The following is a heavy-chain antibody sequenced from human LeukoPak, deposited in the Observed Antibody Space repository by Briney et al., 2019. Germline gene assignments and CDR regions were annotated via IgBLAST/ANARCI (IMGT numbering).Heavy chain of an antibody. CDR2: INHSGST. V-gene: IGHV4-34*01. Sequence: PSETLSLTCAAYGGSFSGYYWSWIRQPPGKGLEWIGEINHSGSTNYNPSLKSRVTISVDTSKNQFSLKLSSVTAADTAVYYCANYDFWSGYDYWGQGTLVTVSS. J-gene: IGHJ4*02. CDR3: ANYDFWSGYDY. D-gene: IGHD3-3*01. CDR1: GGSFSGYY.